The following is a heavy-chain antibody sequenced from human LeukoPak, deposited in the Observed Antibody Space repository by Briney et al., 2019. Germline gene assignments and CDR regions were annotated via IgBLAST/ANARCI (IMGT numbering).Heavy chain of an antibody. Sequence: GGSLRLSCVASGFTFSSYSMDWVRQAPGKGLEWVSHISSSSSSTFYADSVKGRFTISRDNAKNSLYLQMNSLRAEDTAVYYCARDHDGSGYKFDFWGQGTLVTVSS. J-gene: IGHJ4*02. CDR3: ARDHDGSGYKFDF. CDR2: ISSSSSST. D-gene: IGHD3-22*01. V-gene: IGHV3-48*01. CDR1: GFTFSSYS.